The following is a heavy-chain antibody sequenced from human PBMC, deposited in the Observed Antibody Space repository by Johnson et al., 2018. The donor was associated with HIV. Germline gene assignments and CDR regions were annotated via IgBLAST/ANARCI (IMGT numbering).Heavy chain of an antibody. CDR3: AKEYSSPYGDYDGDAFDI. V-gene: IGHV3-30*02. CDR2: IRYDGSNK. CDR1: GFTFSPSG. D-gene: IGHD4-17*01. Sequence: QLPLVVSGVGVVQPGGSLRLSCSASGFTFSPSGMHWVRQAPGKGLKWVSFIRYDGSNKYYADSVKGRLTISRDTSKNTLYLQMNSLRADDTAVYYCAKEYSSPYGDYDGDAFDIWGQGTMVTVSS. J-gene: IGHJ3*02.